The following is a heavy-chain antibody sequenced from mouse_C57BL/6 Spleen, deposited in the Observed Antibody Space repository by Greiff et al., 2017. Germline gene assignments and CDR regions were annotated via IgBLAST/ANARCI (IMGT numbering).Heavy chain of an antibody. CDR2: ISSGGSYT. CDR1: GFTFSRYG. J-gene: IGHJ4*01. Sequence: DVMLVESGGDLVKPGGSLKLSCAASGFTFSRYGMSWVRQTPDKRLEWVATISSGGSYTYYPDSVKGRFTISRDNAKNTLYLQMSSLKYEDTAMYYCARRMDYWGQGTSVTVSS. V-gene: IGHV5-6*02. CDR3: ARRMDY.